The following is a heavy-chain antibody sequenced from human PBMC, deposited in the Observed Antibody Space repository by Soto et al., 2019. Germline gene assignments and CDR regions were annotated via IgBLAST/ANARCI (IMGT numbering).Heavy chain of an antibody. J-gene: IGHJ6*02. CDR2: IIPIFGTA. D-gene: IGHD2-2*01. V-gene: IGHV1-69*01. CDR3: ARDLIVVVPAAREGDYYYGMDV. Sequence: QVQLVQSGAEVKKPGSSVKVSCKASGGTFSSYAISWVRQAPGQGLEWMGGIIPIFGTANYAQKFQGRVTITADDSRSTAYMELSSLRSEDTAVYYCARDLIVVVPAAREGDYYYGMDVWGQGTTVTVSS. CDR1: GGTFSSYA.